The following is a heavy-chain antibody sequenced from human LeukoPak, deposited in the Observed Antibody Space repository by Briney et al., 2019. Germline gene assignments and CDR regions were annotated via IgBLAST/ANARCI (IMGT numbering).Heavy chain of an antibody. V-gene: IGHV3-74*01. J-gene: IGHJ4*02. CDR2: INSVVGST. CDR1: GVTSSSYW. Sequence: GRCLRLSCAASGVTSSSYWMHSVRHAPGKGLVWVSRINSVVGSTSYADSVKGRLTISTAHAKNTLYLPMNSIRAADTAVDYCARRNVVGATTFFDYWGQGTLVTVSS. CDR3: ARRNVVGATTFFDY. D-gene: IGHD1-26*01.